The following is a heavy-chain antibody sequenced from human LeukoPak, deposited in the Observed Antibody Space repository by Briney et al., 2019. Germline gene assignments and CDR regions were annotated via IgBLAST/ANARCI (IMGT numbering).Heavy chain of an antibody. CDR3: AREARLTYYYDSSGYYYFDY. D-gene: IGHD3-22*01. V-gene: IGHV4-34*01. Sequence: SETLSLTCAVYGGSFSGYYWSWIRQPPGKGLEWIGEINHSGGTNYNPSLKSRVTISVDTSKNQFSLKLSSVTAADTAVYYCAREARLTYYYDSSGYYYFDYWGQGTLVTVSS. CDR1: GGSFSGYY. CDR2: INHSGGT. J-gene: IGHJ4*02.